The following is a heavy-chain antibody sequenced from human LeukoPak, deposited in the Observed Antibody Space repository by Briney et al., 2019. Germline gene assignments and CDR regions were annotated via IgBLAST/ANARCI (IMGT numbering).Heavy chain of an antibody. V-gene: IGHV1-69*13. J-gene: IGHJ4*02. CDR2: IIPIFGTA. CDR1: GGTFSSYA. D-gene: IGHD6-13*01. Sequence: SETVSCKASGGTFSSYAISWVRQAPGQGLEWMGGIIPIFGTANYAQKFQGRVTITADESTSTAYMELSSLRSEDTAVYYCARGIWYSSSWGPPSYYFDYWGQGTLVTVSS. CDR3: ARGIWYSSSWGPPSYYFDY.